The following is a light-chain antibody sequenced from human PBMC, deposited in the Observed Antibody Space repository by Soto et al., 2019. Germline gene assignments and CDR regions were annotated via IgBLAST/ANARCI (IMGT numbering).Light chain of an antibody. CDR3: QHYTSYSEA. Sequence: IRGTKSPSTLSASVGDRVTITCRASQTISSWLAWYQQKPGKAPKLLIYKASTLKSGVPSRFSGSGSGTEFTLTISSLQPDDFATYYCQHYTSYSEAFGQGTKVDIK. V-gene: IGKV1-5*03. CDR1: QTISSW. J-gene: IGKJ1*01. CDR2: KAS.